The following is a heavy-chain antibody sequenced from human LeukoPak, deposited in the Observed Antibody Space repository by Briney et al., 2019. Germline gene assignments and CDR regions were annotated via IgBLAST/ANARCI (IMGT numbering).Heavy chain of an antibody. CDR2: ISYDGSNK. Sequence: GGSLRLSCAASGFTFSSYGMHWVRQAPGKGLEWVAVISYDGSNKYYADSVKGRFTISRDNSKNTLYLQMNSLRAEDTAVYYCAKDLVLDDYGDHVGAPGMDVWGQGTTVTVSS. CDR3: AKDLVLDDYGDHVGAPGMDV. V-gene: IGHV3-30*18. D-gene: IGHD4-17*01. J-gene: IGHJ6*02. CDR1: GFTFSSYG.